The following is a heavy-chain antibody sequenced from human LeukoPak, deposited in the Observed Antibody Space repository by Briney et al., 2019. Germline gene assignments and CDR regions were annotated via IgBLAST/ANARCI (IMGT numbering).Heavy chain of an antibody. J-gene: IGHJ4*02. CDR2: IYYSGST. CDR1: GGSISSSNYY. CDR3: ARHPVLRYLGT. V-gene: IGHV4-39*01. Sequence: SETLSHTCTVSGGSISSSNYYWGWIRQPPGKGLEWIGSIYYSGSTYYNPSLKSRVTISVDTSKNQFSLKLSSVSAADTAVYYCARHPVLRYLGTWGQGTLVTVSS. D-gene: IGHD3-9*01.